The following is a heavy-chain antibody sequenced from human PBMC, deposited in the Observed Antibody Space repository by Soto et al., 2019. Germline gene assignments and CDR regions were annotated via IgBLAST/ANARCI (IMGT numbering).Heavy chain of an antibody. CDR1: GYTFTTYG. D-gene: IGHD3-3*01. CDR2: ISPYNGDT. V-gene: IGHV1-18*04. J-gene: IGHJ4*02. CDR3: ATGVIWIGYFTVDS. Sequence: QVQLVQSGAEVKRPGASVKVSCKASGYTFTTYGFNWVRQAPGQGLEWMGWISPYNGDTNYAQNFQGRVTLTTDTSTSTAYMELRSLTSDDTAVYYCATGVIWIGYFTVDSWGQGTRVTVSS.